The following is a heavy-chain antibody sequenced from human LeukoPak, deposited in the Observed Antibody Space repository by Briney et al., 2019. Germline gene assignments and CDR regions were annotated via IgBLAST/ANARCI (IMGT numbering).Heavy chain of an antibody. Sequence: PGGSLRLSCAASGFTFSSYAMHWVRQAPGKGLEWVAVISYDGSNKYYADSVKGRFTISRDNSKNTLYLQMNSLRAEDTAVYYCAKTTYYDSSEGGFFDYWGQGTLVTVSS. CDR3: AKTTYYDSSEGGFFDY. V-gene: IGHV3-30-3*02. D-gene: IGHD3-22*01. CDR2: ISYDGSNK. J-gene: IGHJ4*02. CDR1: GFTFSSYA.